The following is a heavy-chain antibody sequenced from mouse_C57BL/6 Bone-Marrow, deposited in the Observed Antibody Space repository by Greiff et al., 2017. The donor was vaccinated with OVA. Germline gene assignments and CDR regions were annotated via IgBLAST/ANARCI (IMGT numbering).Heavy chain of an antibody. D-gene: IGHD2-4*01. CDR3: ARDRGLRRGLWFAY. Sequence: EVKLQESGGGLVKPGGSLKLSCAASGFTFSSYAMSWVRQTPEKRLEWVATISDGGSYTYYPDNVKGRFTISRDNAKNNLYLQMSHLKSEDTAMYYCARDRGLRRGLWFAYWGQGTLVTVSA. J-gene: IGHJ3*01. CDR1: GFTFSSYA. CDR2: ISDGGSYT. V-gene: IGHV5-4*01.